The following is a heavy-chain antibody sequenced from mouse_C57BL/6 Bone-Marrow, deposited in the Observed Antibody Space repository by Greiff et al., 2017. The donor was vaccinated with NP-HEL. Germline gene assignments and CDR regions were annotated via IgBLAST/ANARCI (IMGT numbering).Heavy chain of an antibody. CDR1: GYTFTSYW. CDR2: IYPSDSET. J-gene: IGHJ3*01. D-gene: IGHD4-1*01. Sequence: QVQLQQPGAELVRPGSSVKLSCKASGYTFTSYWMDWVKQRPGQGLEWIGNIYPSDSETHYNQQFKDKATLPVDKSSSTAYMQLSSLTSEDSAVYYGASGLGPAWFAYWGQGTLVTVSA. V-gene: IGHV1-61*01. CDR3: ASGLGPAWFAY.